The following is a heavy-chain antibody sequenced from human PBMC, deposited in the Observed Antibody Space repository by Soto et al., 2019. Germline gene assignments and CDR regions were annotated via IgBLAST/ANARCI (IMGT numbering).Heavy chain of an antibody. CDR3: ARDHARDYGGDY. Sequence: QVQLVESGGGVVQPGRSLRLSCAASGFTFSSYAVHWVRQAPGKGLEWVAVISYDGSNKYYADSVKGRFTISRDNSKNTLYLQMNSLRAEDTAVYYCARDHARDYGGDYWGQGTLVTVSS. D-gene: IGHD4-17*01. V-gene: IGHV3-30-3*01. J-gene: IGHJ4*02. CDR1: GFTFSSYA. CDR2: ISYDGSNK.